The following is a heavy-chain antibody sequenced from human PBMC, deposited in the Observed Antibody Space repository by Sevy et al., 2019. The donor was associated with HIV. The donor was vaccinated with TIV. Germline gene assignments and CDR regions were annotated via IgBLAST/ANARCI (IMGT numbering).Heavy chain of an antibody. CDR2: IKQDGSEK. J-gene: IGHJ4*02. Sequence: GGSLRLSCEASGFTFSSFWMHWVRQAPGKGLEWVANIKQDGSEKYYVHSVKGRFTISRDNAKNSLYLQMNSLRAEDTAVYYCAREIGGGNSFWGQGTLVTVSS. V-gene: IGHV3-7*01. CDR1: GFTFSSFW. CDR3: AREIGGGNSF. D-gene: IGHD1-1*01.